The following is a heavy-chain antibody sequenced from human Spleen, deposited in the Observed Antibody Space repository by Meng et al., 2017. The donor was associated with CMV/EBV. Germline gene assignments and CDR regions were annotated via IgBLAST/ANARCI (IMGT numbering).Heavy chain of an antibody. J-gene: IGHJ3*02. CDR1: GDTFNNYP. Sequence: SCKTSGDTFNNYPLTWVRQPPGPGLEWVGRIIPILTLTTYAQMFQGRVTITADKSTNTVYMDLSSLRSEDAAVYYCATLSQNDPFDSWGQGTMVTVSS. CDR2: IIPILTLT. V-gene: IGHV1-69*02. CDR3: ATLSQNDPFDS.